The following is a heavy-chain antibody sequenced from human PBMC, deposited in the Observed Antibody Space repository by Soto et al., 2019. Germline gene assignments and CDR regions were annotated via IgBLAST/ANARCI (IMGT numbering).Heavy chain of an antibody. CDR3: VREDWHRFDS. V-gene: IGHV3-7*01. CDR2: ISGGASDK. D-gene: IGHD2-21*01. J-gene: IGHJ4*02. Sequence: EVQVVESGGRLVQPGGSLRLSCAASGFMFSAYWMSWVRQDPGKGLEWVATISGGASDKFYVDSVKGRFTISRDDSKNTLYLQMNSLRDEDTAVYYCVREDWHRFDSWGQGTLVTVSS. CDR1: GFMFSAYW.